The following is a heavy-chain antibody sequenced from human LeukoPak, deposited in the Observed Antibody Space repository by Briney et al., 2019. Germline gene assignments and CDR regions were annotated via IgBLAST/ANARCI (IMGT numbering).Heavy chain of an antibody. V-gene: IGHV3-7*01. CDR2: IKEDGSEK. J-gene: IGHJ5*02. CDR1: GFTFSSYW. Sequence: GGSLRPSCAASGFTFSSYWMSWVRQAPGKGLEWVASIKEDGSEKYYVDSVKGRFTISRDNAKNSLYLQMSSLRAKDTAVYYCARGVSKNPWGQGTLVTVSS. CDR3: ARGVSKNP.